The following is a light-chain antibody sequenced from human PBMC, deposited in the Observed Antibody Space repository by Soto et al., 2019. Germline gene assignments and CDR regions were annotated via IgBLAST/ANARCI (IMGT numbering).Light chain of an antibody. CDR2: SAS. CDR1: QTVSSVH. CDR3: QQYNNWPRT. J-gene: IGKJ1*01. V-gene: IGKV3-15*01. Sequence: EIVLTQSPGTLSLSPGARAPLSCRASQTVSSVHLAWYQQKPGQAPRLLIYSASTRATGIPARFSGSGSGTEFTLTINSLQSEEFAVYYCQQYNNWPRTFGQGTKVDIK.